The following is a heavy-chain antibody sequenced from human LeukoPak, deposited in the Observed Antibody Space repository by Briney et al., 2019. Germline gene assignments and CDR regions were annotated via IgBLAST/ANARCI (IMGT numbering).Heavy chain of an antibody. CDR2: ISGSGGTT. V-gene: IGHV3-23*01. CDR3: AKDGLVVAATTRYNWVDP. CDR1: GFTFSSYA. D-gene: IGHD2-15*01. J-gene: IGHJ5*02. Sequence: GGSLRLSCAASGFTFSSYAMSWVRQAPGKGLEWVSSISGSGGTTYYADSVKGRFTISRDNSKNTLFLQMNSLRAEDTAVYYCAKDGLVVAATTRYNWVDPWGQGALVTVSS.